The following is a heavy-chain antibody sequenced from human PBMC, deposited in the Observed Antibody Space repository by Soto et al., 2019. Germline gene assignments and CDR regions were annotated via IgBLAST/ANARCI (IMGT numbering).Heavy chain of an antibody. V-gene: IGHV1-46*01. D-gene: IGHD2-21*02. Sequence: QVQLVQSGAEVKKPGASVKVSCKASGDTFTDYYIHWVRQAPGQGLEWMGTVNPSGGHTTYAQHFLGRMTMTRDTSTSTLYMELTSLPSEDTAIYYCARGGNVVVVTAALDYWGQGTLVTVSS. CDR3: ARGGNVVVVTAALDY. J-gene: IGHJ4*02. CDR1: GDTFTDYY. CDR2: VNPSGGHT.